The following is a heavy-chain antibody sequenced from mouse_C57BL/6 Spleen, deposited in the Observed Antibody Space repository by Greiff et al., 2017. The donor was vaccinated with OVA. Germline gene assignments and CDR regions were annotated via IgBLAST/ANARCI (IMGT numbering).Heavy chain of an antibody. CDR1: GYTFTDYY. J-gene: IGHJ1*03. CDR2: INPYNGGT. D-gene: IGHD2-1*01. CDR3: ARDYYGNSYWYLDV. V-gene: IGHV1-19*01. Sequence: VQLQQSGPVLVKPGASVKMSCKASGYTFTDYYMNWVKQSHGKSLEWIGVINPYNGGTSYNQKFKGKATLTVDKSSSTAYMELNSLTSEDSAVYYCARDYYGNSYWYLDVGGTGTTVTVSS.